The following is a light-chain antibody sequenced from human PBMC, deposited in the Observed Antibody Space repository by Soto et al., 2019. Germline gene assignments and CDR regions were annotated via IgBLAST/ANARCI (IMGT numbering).Light chain of an antibody. J-gene: IGKJ4*01. CDR3: RQYGRSLGFA. CDR1: KSVSGNF. CDR2: GAS. V-gene: IGKV3-20*01. Sequence: EILLTQSPGTLSWSPGERATLSCGASKSVSGNFLAWYQEKPGQAPRLLIYGASSRATGIPDRFRGSGSATDFTLTISRLETEDFAVYYCRQYGRSLGFAFGGGTKVDIK.